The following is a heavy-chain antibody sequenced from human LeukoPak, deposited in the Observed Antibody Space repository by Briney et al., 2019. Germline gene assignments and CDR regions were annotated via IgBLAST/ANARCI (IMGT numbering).Heavy chain of an antibody. J-gene: IGHJ6*02. CDR2: IYPGDSDT. D-gene: IGHD1-26*01. CDR1: GYSFTSYW. CDR3: ARGGSGPWGPYYYYYGMDV. Sequence: GESLKISCKGSGYSFTSYWIGWVRQMPGKGLDWMGIIYPGDSDTRYSPSFQGQVTISADKSISTAYLQWSSLKASDTAMYYCARGGSGPWGPYYYYYGMDVWGQGTTVTVSS. V-gene: IGHV5-51*01.